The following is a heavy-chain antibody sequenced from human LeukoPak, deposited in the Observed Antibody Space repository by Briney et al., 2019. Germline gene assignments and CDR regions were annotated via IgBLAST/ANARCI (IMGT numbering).Heavy chain of an antibody. CDR3: ARDRLDFWSGYFDY. V-gene: IGHV3-30*04. J-gene: IGHJ4*02. CDR1: GFTFSSYA. Sequence: GRSLRLSCATTGFTFSSYAMHWVRQAPGKGLEWVAVISYDGSNKYYADSVKGRFTISRDNSKNTLYLQMNSLRAEDTAVYYCARDRLDFWSGYFDYWGQGTLVTVSS. CDR2: ISYDGSNK. D-gene: IGHD3-3*01.